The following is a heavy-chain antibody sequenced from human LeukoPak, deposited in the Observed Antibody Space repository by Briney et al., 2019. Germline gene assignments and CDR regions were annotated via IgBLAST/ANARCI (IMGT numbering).Heavy chain of an antibody. CDR2: ISRSSSYI. CDR1: GFTFSSYS. D-gene: IGHD3-22*01. CDR3: AKSRHYDSSGYVDY. Sequence: GGSLRLSCAASGFTFSSYSMNWVRQAPGKGLEWVSSISRSSSYIYYADSVKGRFTISRDNAKNSLYLQMNSLRAEDTAVYYCAKSRHYDSSGYVDYWGQGTLVTVSS. J-gene: IGHJ4*02. V-gene: IGHV3-21*01.